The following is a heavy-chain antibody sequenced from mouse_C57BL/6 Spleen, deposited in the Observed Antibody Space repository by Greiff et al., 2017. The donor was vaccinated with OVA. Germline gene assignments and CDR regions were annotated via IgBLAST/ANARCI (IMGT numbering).Heavy chain of an antibody. CDR3: ASGAGSSPYYFDY. D-gene: IGHD1-1*01. CDR2: IYPGSGST. CDR1: GYTFTSYW. J-gene: IGHJ2*01. V-gene: IGHV1-55*01. Sequence: QVQLKESGAELVKPGASVKMSCKASGYTFTSYWITWVKQRPGQGLEWIGDIYPGSGSTNYNEKFKSKATLTVDTSSSTAYMQLSSLTSEDSAVYYCASGAGSSPYYFDYWGQGTTLTVSS.